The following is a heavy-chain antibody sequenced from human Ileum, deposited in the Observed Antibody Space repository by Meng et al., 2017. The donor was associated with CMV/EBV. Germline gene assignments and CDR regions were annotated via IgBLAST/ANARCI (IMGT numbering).Heavy chain of an antibody. J-gene: IGHJ5*02. V-gene: IGHV4-4*07. CDR1: GGSLTSYY. Sequence: QLQRQESVQRLLQPSATLSLTCTVTGGSLTSYYWTWIRQPAGKGLEWIGRIHPTGTTDDNPSLRSRVSMSLDKSKNQFSLKLTSVTAADTAVYYCARAAARGVPVDLWGQGTLVTVSS. CDR2: IHPTGTT. D-gene: IGHD3-10*01. CDR3: ARAAARGVPVDL.